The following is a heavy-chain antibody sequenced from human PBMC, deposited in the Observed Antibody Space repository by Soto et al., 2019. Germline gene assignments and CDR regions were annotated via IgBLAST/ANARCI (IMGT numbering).Heavy chain of an antibody. J-gene: IGHJ4*02. V-gene: IGHV3-33*01. D-gene: IGHD6-19*01. Sequence: QVHLVESGGGVVQPGRSLRLSCAASGFTFSSYGMHWVRQAPGKGLEWVAVIWYDGSNKYYADSVKGRFTISRDNSKNTLYLQMNSLRAEDTAVYYCAREGIAVAATTDATYYVDYWGQGTLVTVSS. CDR3: AREGIAVAATTDATYYVDY. CDR1: GFTFSSYG. CDR2: IWYDGSNK.